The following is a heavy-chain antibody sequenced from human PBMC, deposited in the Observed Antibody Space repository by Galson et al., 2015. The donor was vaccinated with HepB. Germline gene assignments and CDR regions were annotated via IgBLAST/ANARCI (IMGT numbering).Heavy chain of an antibody. V-gene: IGHV3-15*07. CDR1: GFTFSNAW. CDR3: TNRPGIAAAAGNDAFDI. J-gene: IGHJ3*02. CDR2: IKSKTDGGTT. D-gene: IGHD6-13*01. Sequence: SLRLSCAASGFTFSNAWMNWVRQAPGKGLEWVGRIKSKTDGGTTDYAAPVKGRFTISRDDSKNTLYLQMNSLKTEDTAVYYCTNRPGIAAAAGNDAFDIWGQGTMVTVSS.